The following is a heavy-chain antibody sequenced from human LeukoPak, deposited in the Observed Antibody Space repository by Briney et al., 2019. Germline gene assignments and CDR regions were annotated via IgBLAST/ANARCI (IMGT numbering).Heavy chain of an antibody. D-gene: IGHD3-22*01. CDR1: GYTFTGYY. CDR3: ARDDDSSGYYYYH. Sequence: ASVKVSCKASGYTFTGYYMHWVRQAPGQGLEWMGWINPNSGGTNYAQKFQGRVTMTRDTSISTAYMELSRLRSDDTAVYYCARDDDSSGYYYYHWGQGTLVTVSS. J-gene: IGHJ5*02. V-gene: IGHV1-2*02. CDR2: INPNSGGT.